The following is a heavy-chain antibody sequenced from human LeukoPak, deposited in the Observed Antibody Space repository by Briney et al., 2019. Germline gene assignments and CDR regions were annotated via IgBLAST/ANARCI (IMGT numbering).Heavy chain of an antibody. CDR2: IIPIFGTA. V-gene: IGHV1-69*13. J-gene: IGHJ4*02. CDR3: ARARSYYTHTPFDY. Sequence: SVKVSCKASGGTFSSYAVSWVRQAPGQGLEWMGGIIPIFGTANYAQKFQGRVTITADESTSTAYMELSSLRSEDTAVYYCARARSYYTHTPFDYWGQGTLVTVSS. D-gene: IGHD1-26*01. CDR1: GGTFSSYA.